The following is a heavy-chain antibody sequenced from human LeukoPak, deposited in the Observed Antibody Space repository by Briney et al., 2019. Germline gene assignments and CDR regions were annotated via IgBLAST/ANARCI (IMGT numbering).Heavy chain of an antibody. CDR3: ARQRDYYDSSGSTHYFDY. Sequence: SVKVSCKASGGTFSSYAISWVRQAPGQGLEWMGGIIPIFGTANYAQKFQGRVTITTDESTSTAYMELSSPRSEDTAVYYCARQRDYYDSSGSTHYFDYWGQGTLVTVSS. CDR1: GGTFSSYA. CDR2: IIPIFGTA. V-gene: IGHV1-69*05. D-gene: IGHD3-22*01. J-gene: IGHJ4*02.